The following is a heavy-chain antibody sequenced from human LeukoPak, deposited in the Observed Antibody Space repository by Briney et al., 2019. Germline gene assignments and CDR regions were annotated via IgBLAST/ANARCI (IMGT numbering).Heavy chain of an antibody. CDR2: ISSSSSYI. CDR3: ARLPRHHCGGDCGGN. J-gene: IGHJ4*02. Sequence: GGSLRLSCAASGFTFSSYSMNWVRQAPGKGLGWVSSISSSSSYIYYADSVKGRFTISRDNAKNSLYLQMNSLRAEDTAVYYCARLPRHHCGGDCGGNWGQGTLVTVSS. D-gene: IGHD2-21*02. V-gene: IGHV3-21*01. CDR1: GFTFSSYS.